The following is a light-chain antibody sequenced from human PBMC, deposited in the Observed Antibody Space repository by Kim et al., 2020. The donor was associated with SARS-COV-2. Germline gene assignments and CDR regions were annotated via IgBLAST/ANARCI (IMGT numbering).Light chain of an antibody. CDR2: NTN. CDR1: SGYVSTNYY. J-gene: IGLJ3*02. CDR3: VLYMGGGIWV. Sequence: GVTDIFTCGLRSGYVSTNYYPIWYHQTPGQAPSMLFYNTNTRSSGVPDRFSGSILGNKAALTITGAQADDESDYYCVLYMGGGIWVFGGGTQLTVL. V-gene: IGLV8-61*01.